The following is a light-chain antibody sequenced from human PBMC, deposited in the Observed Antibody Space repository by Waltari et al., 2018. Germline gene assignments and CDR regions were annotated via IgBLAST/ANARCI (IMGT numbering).Light chain of an antibody. J-gene: IGLJ2*01. CDR2: EVT. Sequence: QSALTQPASVSGSLGQSITVSCTGTSSDIGYYDLVSWSHKHPGRAPNPIIYEVTKRPSGVSSRFSGSKSGNTASLTISGLHTEYEADYYCCSYAGTRSLVVFGGGTRLTVL. V-gene: IGLV2-23*02. CDR1: SSDIGYYDL. CDR3: CSYAGTRSLVV.